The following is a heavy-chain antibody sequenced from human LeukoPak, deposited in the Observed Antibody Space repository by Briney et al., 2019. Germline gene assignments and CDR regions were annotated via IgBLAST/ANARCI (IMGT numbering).Heavy chain of an antibody. CDR1: GLPFSTYA. J-gene: IGHJ4*02. D-gene: IGHD6-13*01. CDR3: ARAGYSSSWYLY. Sequence: PGGSLRLSCSASGLPFSTYAMSWVRQAPGKGLEWVSDISRSSTTIYYADSVKGRFTVSRDNAKNSLYLQMNSLRAEDTAVYYCARAGYSSSWYLYWGQGTLVTVSS. CDR2: ISRSSTTI. V-gene: IGHV3-48*01.